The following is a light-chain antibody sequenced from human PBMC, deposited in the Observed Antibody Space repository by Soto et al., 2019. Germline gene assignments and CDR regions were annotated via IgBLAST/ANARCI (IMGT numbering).Light chain of an antibody. CDR2: QIS. CDR3: MQASQLRT. Sequence: IVLTQTPLSSAVTLGQPASFSCGSSESLVHSDGKTYLGWLHLRPGQPPRLLIYQISRRPPGVPDRFSGSGAGTNFTLKISRVESEDVGIFYCMQASQLRTFGQGTKVDIK. CDR1: ESLVHSDGKTY. V-gene: IGKV2-24*01. J-gene: IGKJ1*01.